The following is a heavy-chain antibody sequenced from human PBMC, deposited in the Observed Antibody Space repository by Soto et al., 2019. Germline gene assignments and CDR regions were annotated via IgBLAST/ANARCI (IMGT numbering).Heavy chain of an antibody. CDR2: ISSSSSYI. V-gene: IGHV3-21*01. D-gene: IGHD6-19*01. CDR3: ARDRDSSGWPLFDY. Sequence: GGSLRLSCAASGFTFSSYSMNWVRQAPGKGLEWVSSISSSSSYIYYADSVKGRFTISRDNAKNSLYLQMNSLRAEDTAVYYCARDRDSSGWPLFDYWGQGTLVTVSS. CDR1: GFTFSSYS. J-gene: IGHJ4*02.